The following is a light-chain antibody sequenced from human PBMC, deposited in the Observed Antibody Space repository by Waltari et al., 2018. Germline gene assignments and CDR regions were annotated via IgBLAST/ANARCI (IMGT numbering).Light chain of an antibody. J-gene: IGKJ1*01. CDR2: SAS. CDR1: QTISTY. CDR3: QQSYSSLRT. V-gene: IGKV1-39*01. Sequence: DIQMTQSPSSLSASVGDRVTITCRASQTISTYLNWYQQKPGKAPKLLIYSASSLQSGVPSRFTGSGSGTDFGLTISSLQPDDFATYYCQQSYSSLRTFGPGTKVEDK.